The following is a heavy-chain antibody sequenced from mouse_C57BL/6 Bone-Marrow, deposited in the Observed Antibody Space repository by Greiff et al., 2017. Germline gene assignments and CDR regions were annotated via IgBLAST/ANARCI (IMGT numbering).Heavy chain of an antibody. CDR3: VRQGCNSFAY. J-gene: IGHJ3*01. V-gene: IGHV10-1*01. D-gene: IGHD2-1*01. Sequence: GGGLVQPKGSLKLSCAASGFSFNTYAMNWVRQAPGKGLEWVARIRSKSNNYATYYADSVKDRFTISRDDSESMLYRQMNNLKTEYTARYYCVRQGCNSFAYWGQGTLVTVSA. CDR1: GFSFNTYA. CDR2: IRSKSNNYAT.